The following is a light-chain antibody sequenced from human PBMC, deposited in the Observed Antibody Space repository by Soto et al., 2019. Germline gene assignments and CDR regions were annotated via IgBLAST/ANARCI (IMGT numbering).Light chain of an antibody. Sequence: EIVVTQCPGILYLSRGDSATLSCRPIQTISSGFVDWYQQKVGQAPRILRYEASHRATAGPDRFSGSGSVTYFSLTSSRLDPADFAVYQCQHYSSATLTFGPGTRLEIK. CDR2: EAS. J-gene: IGKJ5*01. CDR3: QHYSSATLT. V-gene: IGKV3-20*01. CDR1: QTISSGF.